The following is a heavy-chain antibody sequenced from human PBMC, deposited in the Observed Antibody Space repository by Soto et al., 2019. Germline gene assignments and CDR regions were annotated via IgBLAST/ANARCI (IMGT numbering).Heavy chain of an antibody. V-gene: IGHV4-59*08. CDR2: IYYSGST. J-gene: IGHJ1*01. CDR1: GGSISSYY. Sequence: PSETLSLTCTVSGGSISSYYWSWIRQPPGKGLEWIGYIYYSGSTNYNPSLKSRVTISVDTSKNQFSLKLSSVTAADTAVYYCASYTDGDYDFWSGYPGDRSFFQHWGRAPWSPSPQ. D-gene: IGHD3-3*01. CDR3: ASYTDGDYDFWSGYPGDRSFFQH.